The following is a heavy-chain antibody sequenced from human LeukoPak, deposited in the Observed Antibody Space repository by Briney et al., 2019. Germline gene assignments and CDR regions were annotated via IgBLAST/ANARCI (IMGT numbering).Heavy chain of an antibody. V-gene: IGHV3-53*01. CDR1: GFTVSSNY. CDR2: IYSGGST. Sequence: PGGSLRLSCAASGFTVSSNYMSWVRQAPGKGLEWVSVIYSGGSTYYADSVKGRFTISRDNSKNTLYLQMNSLRAEDTAVYYCARVTYYYDSSGYWFDYWGQGTLVTVSS. CDR3: ARVTYYYDSSGYWFDY. D-gene: IGHD3-22*01. J-gene: IGHJ4*02.